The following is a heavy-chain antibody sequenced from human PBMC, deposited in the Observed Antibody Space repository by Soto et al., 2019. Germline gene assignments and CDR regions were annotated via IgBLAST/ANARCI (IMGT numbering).Heavy chain of an antibody. CDR1: GFTFSSYG. V-gene: IGHV3-33*08. Sequence: GGSLRLSCAASGFTFSSYGMHWVRQAPGKGLEWVAVIWYDGSNKYYADSVKGRFTISRDNSKNTLYLQMNSLRAEDTAVYYCARGGWFGELENYYYGMDVWGQGTTVTVSS. CDR3: ARGGWFGELENYYYGMDV. CDR2: IWYDGSNK. D-gene: IGHD3-10*01. J-gene: IGHJ6*02.